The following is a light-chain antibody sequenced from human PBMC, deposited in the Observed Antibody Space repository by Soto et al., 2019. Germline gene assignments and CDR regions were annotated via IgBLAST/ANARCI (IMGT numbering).Light chain of an antibody. V-gene: IGKV3D-15*01. J-gene: IGKJ5*01. Sequence: EIVMTQSPATLSVSPGERATLSCRASQSVSSNLAWYQQKPGQAPRLLIYGAAIRATGIPARFSGSGSGTEFTLTISSLQSEDFAVYYCQRYNDWPPAFGQGTRLEIK. CDR1: QSVSSN. CDR2: GAA. CDR3: QRYNDWPPA.